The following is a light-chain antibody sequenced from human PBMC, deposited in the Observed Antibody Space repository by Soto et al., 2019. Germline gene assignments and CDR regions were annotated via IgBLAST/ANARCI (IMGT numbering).Light chain of an antibody. V-gene: IGKV3-11*01. CDR3: QQYYGPPPWT. CDR1: QSVSSY. J-gene: IGKJ1*01. CDR2: DAS. Sequence: EIVLTQSPATLSLSPGERATLSCRASQSVSSYLAWYQQKPGQAPRLLIYDASNRATGIPARFSGSGSGTDFTLTISSLEPEDFAVYYCQQYYGPPPWTFGQGTKVEIK.